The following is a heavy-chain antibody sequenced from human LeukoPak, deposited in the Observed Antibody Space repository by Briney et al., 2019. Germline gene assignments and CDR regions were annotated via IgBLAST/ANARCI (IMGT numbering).Heavy chain of an antibody. CDR2: IYYRGST. Sequence: SETLSLTCTVSCGSISSYYWSLIRQPPRKGLEWNGQIYYRGSTNYHPSLKSRVTISVDTAKNQFSLKLASCAAADTAVYYCASPLDCTNGVCLGFDPWGQGTLVTVSS. D-gene: IGHD2-8*01. CDR1: CGSISSYY. J-gene: IGHJ5*02. CDR3: ASPLDCTNGVCLGFDP. V-gene: IGHV4-59*08.